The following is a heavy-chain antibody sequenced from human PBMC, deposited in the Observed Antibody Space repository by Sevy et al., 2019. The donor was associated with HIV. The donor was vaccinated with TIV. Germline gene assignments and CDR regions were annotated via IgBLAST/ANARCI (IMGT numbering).Heavy chain of an antibody. CDR3: AKTKDYYDSSGCPFDY. Sequence: ASVKVSCKVSGYTLTGLSMHRVRQAPGKGLEWMGSFDPEDGETIYAQNFQGRVTMTEDTSTDTAYMELGSLRSEDTAVYFCAKTKDYYDSSGCPFDYWGQGTLVTVSS. CDR2: FDPEDGET. CDR1: GYTLTGLS. D-gene: IGHD3-22*01. J-gene: IGHJ4*02. V-gene: IGHV1-24*01.